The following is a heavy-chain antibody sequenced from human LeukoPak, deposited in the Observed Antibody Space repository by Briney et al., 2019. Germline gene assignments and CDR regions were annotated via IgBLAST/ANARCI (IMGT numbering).Heavy chain of an antibody. CDR3: ARRGHYYYYMDV. CDR1: GGSISSSSYY. Sequence: SEILSLTCTVSGGSISSSSYYWGWIRQPPGKGLEWIGSIYYSGSTYYNPSLKSRVTISVDTSKNQFSLKLSSVTAADTAVYYCARRGHYYYYMDVWGKGTTVTVSS. V-gene: IGHV4-39*01. J-gene: IGHJ6*03. CDR2: IYYSGST.